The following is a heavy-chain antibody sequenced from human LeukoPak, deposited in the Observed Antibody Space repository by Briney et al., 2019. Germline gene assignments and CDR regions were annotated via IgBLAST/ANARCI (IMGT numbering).Heavy chain of an antibody. V-gene: IGHV4-4*07. J-gene: IGHJ3*02. CDR3: VATGNGSHAFHI. CDR1: GDSISSYS. CDR2: IYSSGST. D-gene: IGHD2-8*01. Sequence: SETLSLTCTVSGDSISSYSWNWIRQPAGKGLEWIGRIYSSGSTNYKPSLKSRLTASGDTPRDQCSLKWSSVTAADTAVYSCVATGNGSHAFHIWGQGTMVTVSS.